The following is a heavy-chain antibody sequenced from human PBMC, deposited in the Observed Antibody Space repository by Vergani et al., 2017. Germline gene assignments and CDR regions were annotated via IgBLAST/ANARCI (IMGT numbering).Heavy chain of an antibody. CDR1: GGTFSSYA. V-gene: IGHV1-69*01. CDR2: IIPIFGTA. Sequence: QVQLVQSGAEVKKPGSSVKVSCKASGGTFSSYAISWVRQAPGQGLEWMGGIIPIFGTANYAQKFQSRVTISADESTSTAYMELSSLRSEDTAVYYFARGRYYYDSSGYPFDYWGQGTLVTFSS. D-gene: IGHD3-22*01. CDR3: ARGRYYYDSSGYPFDY. J-gene: IGHJ4*02.